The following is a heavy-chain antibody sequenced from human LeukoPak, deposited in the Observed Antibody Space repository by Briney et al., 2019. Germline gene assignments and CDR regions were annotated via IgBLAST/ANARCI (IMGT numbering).Heavy chain of an antibody. CDR1: GGTFSSYA. D-gene: IGHD6-19*01. CDR2: IIPIFGTA. V-gene: IGHV1-69*13. J-gene: IGHJ5*02. CDR3: ARGIAVASPTGANWFDP. Sequence: PVKVSCKASGGTFSSYAISWVRQAPGQGLEWMGGIIPIFGTANYAQKFQGRVTITADESTSTAYMELSSLRSEDTAVYYCARGIAVASPTGANWFDPWGQGTLVTVSS.